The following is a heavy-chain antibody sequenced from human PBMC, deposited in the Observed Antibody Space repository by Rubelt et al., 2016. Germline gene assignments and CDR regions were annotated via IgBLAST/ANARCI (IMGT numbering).Heavy chain of an antibody. CDR3: ARGNTALVSLNY. Sequence: QLQLQESGSGLVKTSQTLSLTCAVSGGSVNSGGYSWSWIRQPPGKGLEWIGYIFHSGTTSYNPSLKSRVTISIDTSKNKFSRKLRSVTAADTAVDYCARGNTALVSLNYWGQGTLVTVSS. CDR2: IFHSGTT. D-gene: IGHD5-18*01. J-gene: IGHJ4*02. V-gene: IGHV4-30-2*01. CDR1: GGSVNSGGYS.